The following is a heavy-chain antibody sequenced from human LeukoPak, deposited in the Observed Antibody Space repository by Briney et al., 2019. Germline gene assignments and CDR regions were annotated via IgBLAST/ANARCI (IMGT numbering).Heavy chain of an antibody. CDR1: GGSISSYY. Sequence: SETPSLTCTVSGGSISSYYWSWIRQPAGKGLEWIGRIYTSGSTNYNPSLKSRVTMSVDTSKNQFSLKLSSVTAADTAVYYCARGGGALWFGELPFDYWGQGTLVTVSS. V-gene: IGHV4-4*07. CDR3: ARGGGALWFGELPFDY. J-gene: IGHJ4*02. CDR2: IYTSGST. D-gene: IGHD3-10*01.